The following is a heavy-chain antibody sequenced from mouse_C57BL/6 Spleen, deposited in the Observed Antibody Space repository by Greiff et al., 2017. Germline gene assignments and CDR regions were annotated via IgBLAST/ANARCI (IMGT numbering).Heavy chain of an antibody. Sequence: EVQLQQSGPELVKPGDSVKISCKASGYSFTGYFMNWVMQSHGKSLEWIGRINPYNGDTFYNQKFKGKATLTVDKSSSTAHMELRSLTSEDSAVYYCARSGGYGGYFDVWGTGTTVTVSS. D-gene: IGHD2-14*01. J-gene: IGHJ1*03. CDR2: INPYNGDT. CDR3: ARSGGYGGYFDV. V-gene: IGHV1-20*01. CDR1: GYSFTGYF.